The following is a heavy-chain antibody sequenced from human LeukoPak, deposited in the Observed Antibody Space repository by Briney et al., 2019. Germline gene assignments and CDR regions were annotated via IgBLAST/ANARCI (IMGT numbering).Heavy chain of an antibody. CDR3: ASLGYCSGGSCHSGDY. V-gene: IGHV1-2*06. CDR2: INPNSGGT. D-gene: IGHD2-15*01. CDR1: GYTFTGYY. J-gene: IGHJ4*02. Sequence: ASVKVSCKASGYTFTGYYMHWVRQAPGQGLEWMGRINPNSGGTNYAQKFQGRVNMTRDTSISTAYMELSRLRSDDTAVYYCASLGYCSGGSCHSGDYWGQGTLVTVSS.